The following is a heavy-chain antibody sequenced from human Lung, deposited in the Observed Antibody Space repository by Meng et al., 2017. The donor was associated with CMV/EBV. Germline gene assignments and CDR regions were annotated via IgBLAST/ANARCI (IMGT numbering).Heavy chain of an antibody. V-gene: IGHV1-2*02. CDR3: ARDRFRTVRGLVHY. J-gene: IGHJ4*02. Sequence: ASVKVSCKASGHSFTDYYIHWVRQAPGQGLEWMGWINPNSGGTNYAENFQGRVTMTRDTSISTASMELNRLRSEDTAVYYCARDRFRTVRGLVHYWGQGTLVTVSS. CDR2: INPNSGGT. CDR1: GHSFTDYY. D-gene: IGHD3-10*01.